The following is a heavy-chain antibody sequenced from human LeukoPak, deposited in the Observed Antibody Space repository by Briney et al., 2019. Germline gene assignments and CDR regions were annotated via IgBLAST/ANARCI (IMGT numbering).Heavy chain of an antibody. D-gene: IGHD6-13*01. CDR3: ARDPITRYSSSWYKPENWFDP. J-gene: IGHJ5*02. Sequence: ASVKVSCKASGYTFTSYYMHWVRQAPGQGLEWMGIINPSGGSTSYAQKFQGRVTMTRDTSTSTVYMELSSLRSEDTAVYYCARDPITRYSSSWYKPENWFDPWGQGTLVTVSS. V-gene: IGHV1-46*01. CDR1: GYTFTSYY. CDR2: INPSGGST.